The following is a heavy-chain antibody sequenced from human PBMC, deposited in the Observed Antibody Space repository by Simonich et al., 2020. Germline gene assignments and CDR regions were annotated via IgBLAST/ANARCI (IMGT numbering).Heavy chain of an antibody. V-gene: IGHV1-2*02. Sequence: QVQLVQSGAEVKKPGASVKVSCKASGYTFTGYYVHWVRQAPGQGLEWMGWINPNSGGTNYAQKLQGRVTMTRDTSISTAYMELSRLRSDDTAVYYCARNGLVGILKAFDIWGQGTMVTVSS. D-gene: IGHD2-21*01. CDR3: ARNGLVGILKAFDI. J-gene: IGHJ3*02. CDR2: INPNSGGT. CDR1: GYTFTGYY.